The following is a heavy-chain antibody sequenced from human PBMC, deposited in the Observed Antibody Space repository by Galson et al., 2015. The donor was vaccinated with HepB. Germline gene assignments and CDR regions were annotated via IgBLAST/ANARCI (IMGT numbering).Heavy chain of an antibody. Sequence: SLRLSCAASGFSFSNYAMTWVRQAPGKGLEWVSTISGSDDRTYYTDSVTGRFSISRDHSRNTLDLQMKSLTAEDTAVYYCAKVRPRDYGDFHFDYWGQGTLVTVSS. D-gene: IGHD4-17*01. V-gene: IGHV3-23*01. CDR3: AKVRPRDYGDFHFDY. CDR1: GFSFSNYA. J-gene: IGHJ4*02. CDR2: ISGSDDRT.